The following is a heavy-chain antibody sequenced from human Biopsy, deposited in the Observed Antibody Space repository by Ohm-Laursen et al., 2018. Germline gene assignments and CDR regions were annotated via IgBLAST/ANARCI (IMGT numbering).Heavy chain of an antibody. J-gene: IGHJ2*01. CDR1: GASVKTSGYF. Sequence: TLSLTCGVSGASVKTSGYFLAWIRQRPGKGLEWIGYISYNERTHYNPSLTSRLAISFDTSNNRISLQLRSVSVADTAVYYCVREPKTGTAEAWYFDLWGRGSPVTVPS. V-gene: IGHV4-31*11. CDR2: ISYNERT. D-gene: IGHD3-9*01. CDR3: VREPKTGTAEAWYFDL.